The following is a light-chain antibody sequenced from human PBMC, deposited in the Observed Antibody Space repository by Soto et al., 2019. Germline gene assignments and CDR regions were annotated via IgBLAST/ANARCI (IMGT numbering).Light chain of an antibody. CDR1: QSVSSY. V-gene: IGKV3-11*01. CDR2: DAS. Sequence: EIVLTQSPATLSLSPWERATLSCRASQSVSSYLAWYQQKPGQAPRLLIYDASNRATGIPARFSGSGSGTDFTLTISSLEPEDFAVYYCQQRSNWSTFGQGIRLEIK. CDR3: QQRSNWST. J-gene: IGKJ5*01.